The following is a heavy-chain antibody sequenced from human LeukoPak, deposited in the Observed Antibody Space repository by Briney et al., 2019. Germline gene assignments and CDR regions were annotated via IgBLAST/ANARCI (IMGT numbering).Heavy chain of an antibody. J-gene: IGHJ5*02. Sequence: GWSLRLSCAASGFTFSNYWMHWVRQAPGKGLVWVSRINSDGINTSYADSVKGRFTISRDNAKNTLNLQMNSLGAEDTAVYYCARDLGQYYDTSDNWFDPWGQGTLVTVSS. D-gene: IGHD3-22*01. CDR3: ARDLGQYYDTSDNWFDP. V-gene: IGHV3-74*01. CDR2: INSDGINT. CDR1: GFTFSNYW.